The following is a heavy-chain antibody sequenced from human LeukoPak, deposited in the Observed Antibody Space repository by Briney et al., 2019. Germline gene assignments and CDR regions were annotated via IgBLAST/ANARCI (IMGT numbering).Heavy chain of an antibody. CDR3: ARLYGSGSYYKYVY. D-gene: IGHD3-10*01. J-gene: IGHJ4*02. CDR1: GDSMSTSNYY. Sequence: SETLSLTCTVSGDSMSTSNYYWGWIRQPPGKGLEWIGSIYYSGNTYYNPSLKSRVTISVDTSKNQFSLKLRSVTAADTAVYYRARLYGSGSYYKYVYWGQGTLVSVSS. V-gene: IGHV4-39*01. CDR2: IYYSGNT.